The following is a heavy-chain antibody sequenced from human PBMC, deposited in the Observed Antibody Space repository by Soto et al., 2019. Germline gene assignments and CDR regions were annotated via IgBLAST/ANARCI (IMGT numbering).Heavy chain of an antibody. J-gene: IGHJ6*02. V-gene: IGHV3-23*01. Sequence: EVQLLESGGGLVQPGGSLRLSCAASGFTFSSYAMSWVRQAPGKGLEWVSAISGSGGSTYYADSVKGRFTISRDNSKNTLYLQMNSLRAEDTAVYYCAKDPGDIVVVVAARLRMDVWGQVTTVTVSS. CDR1: GFTFSSYA. CDR2: ISGSGGST. D-gene: IGHD2-15*01. CDR3: AKDPGDIVVVVAARLRMDV.